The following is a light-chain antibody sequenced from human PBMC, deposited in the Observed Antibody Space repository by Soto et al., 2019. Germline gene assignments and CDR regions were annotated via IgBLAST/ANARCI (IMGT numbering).Light chain of an antibody. CDR2: DAS. Sequence: EILLTQSPAIVSLSPGERATLSCRASQSVNNFFAWYQQKPGHAPRLLICDASYRAPGIPARFSGSGSGTDFTLTISSLEAEDSAVYYCQQRGSWPATFGPGTKVDIK. CDR1: QSVNNF. CDR3: QQRGSWPAT. V-gene: IGKV3-11*01. J-gene: IGKJ3*01.